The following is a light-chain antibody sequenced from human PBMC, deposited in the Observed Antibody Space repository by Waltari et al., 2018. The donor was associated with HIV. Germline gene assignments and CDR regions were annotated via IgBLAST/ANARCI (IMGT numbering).Light chain of an antibody. Sequence: QSVLTQPPSASGTPGQRVTISCPGSSPNIGSNYVYWYQQLPGTAPKLLIYRNNQRPSGVPDRLSGSKSGTSASLAISGLRSEDEADYYCAAWDDSLSGLVFGGGTKLTVL. CDR3: AAWDDSLSGLV. V-gene: IGLV1-47*01. CDR1: SPNIGSNY. CDR2: RNN. J-gene: IGLJ3*02.